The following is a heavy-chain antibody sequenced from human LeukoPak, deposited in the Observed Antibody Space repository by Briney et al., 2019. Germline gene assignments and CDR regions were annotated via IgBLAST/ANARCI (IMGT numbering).Heavy chain of an antibody. V-gene: IGHV1-2*02. Sequence: ASVKVSCKASGYTFTGYYTHWVRQAPGRGLEWMGWINPNSGGTNYAQKFQGRVTMTRDTSISTAYMELSRLRSDDTAVYYCARLGQVTGTFDYWGQGTLVTVSS. CDR2: INPNSGGT. CDR1: GYTFTGYY. CDR3: ARLGQVTGTFDY. D-gene: IGHD1-1*01. J-gene: IGHJ4*02.